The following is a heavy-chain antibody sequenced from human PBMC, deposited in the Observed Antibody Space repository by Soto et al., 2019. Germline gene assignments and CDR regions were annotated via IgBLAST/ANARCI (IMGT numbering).Heavy chain of an antibody. V-gene: IGHV4-31*03. CDR1: GGSISSGGYY. CDR3: AREGLGSPSPPPDYYGMDV. Sequence: QVQLQESGPGLVKPSQTLSLTCTVSGGSISSGGYYWSWIRQHPGKDLEWIGYIYYSGSAYYNPSLKTRVPISVDTSKTQFSLKLGSVTAADPAVYYCAREGLGSPSPPPDYYGMDVWGQGTTVTVSS. CDR2: IYYSGSA. J-gene: IGHJ6*02. D-gene: IGHD2-2*01.